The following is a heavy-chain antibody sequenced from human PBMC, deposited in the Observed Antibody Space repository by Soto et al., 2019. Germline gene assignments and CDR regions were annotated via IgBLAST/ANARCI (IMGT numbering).Heavy chain of an antibody. V-gene: IGHV4-30-4*01. Sequence: SETLSLTCTVSGGSISSGDYYWSWIRQPPGKGLEWIGYIYYSGSTYYNPSLKSRVTISVDTSKNQFSLKLSSVTAADTAVYYCAREGYGDPGAFDIWGQGTMVTVSS. CDR1: GGSISSGDYY. CDR2: IYYSGST. J-gene: IGHJ3*02. CDR3: AREGYGDPGAFDI. D-gene: IGHD4-17*01.